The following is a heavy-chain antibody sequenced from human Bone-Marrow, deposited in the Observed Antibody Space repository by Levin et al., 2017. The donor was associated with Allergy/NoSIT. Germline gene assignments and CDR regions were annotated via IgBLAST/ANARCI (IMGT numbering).Heavy chain of an antibody. CDR3: TRGDY. J-gene: IGHJ4*02. CDR1: GYTFTNHD. CDR2: MNPTSGNA. V-gene: IGHV1-8*01. Sequence: GASVKVSCEASGYTFTNHDINWVRQATGQGLEWVGSMNPTSGNAYYSQKLQGRVTLTRAISISTVYMDLRGLRSEDTALYFCTRGDYWGQGTLITVSS.